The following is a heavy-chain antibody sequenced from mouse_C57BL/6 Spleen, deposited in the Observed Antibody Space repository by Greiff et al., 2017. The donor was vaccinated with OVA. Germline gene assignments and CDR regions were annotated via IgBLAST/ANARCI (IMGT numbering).Heavy chain of an antibody. J-gene: IGHJ1*03. V-gene: IGHV14-4*01. CDR1: GFNIKDDY. CDR3: TTSDYGSSYEGYFDV. D-gene: IGHD1-1*01. CDR2: IDPENGDT. Sequence: VQLQQSGAELVRPGASVKLSCTASGFNIKDDYMHWVKQRPEQGLEWIGWIDPENGDTEYASKFQGKATITADTSSNTAYLQLSSLTSEDTAVYYCTTSDYGSSYEGYFDVWGTGTTVTVSS.